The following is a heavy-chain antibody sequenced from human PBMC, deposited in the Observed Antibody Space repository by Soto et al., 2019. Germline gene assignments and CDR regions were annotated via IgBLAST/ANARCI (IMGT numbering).Heavy chain of an antibody. D-gene: IGHD3-3*01. Sequence: QVQLVQSGAEVKKPGASVKVSCKASGYTFTSYGISWVRQAPGQGLEGLGRISAYNGNTNYAQKLQGRVTMTTDTSTSTAYMELRSLRSDDTAVYYCARDLYDFWSGYYLYYFDYWGQGTLVTVSS. CDR2: ISAYNGNT. J-gene: IGHJ4*02. CDR1: GYTFTSYG. CDR3: ARDLYDFWSGYYLYYFDY. V-gene: IGHV1-18*01.